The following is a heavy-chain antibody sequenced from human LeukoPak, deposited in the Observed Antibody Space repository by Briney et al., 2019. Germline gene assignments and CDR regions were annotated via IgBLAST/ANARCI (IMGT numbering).Heavy chain of an antibody. Sequence: ASVKVSCKASGGTFSSYAISWVRQAPGQGLEWMGGIIPIFGTANYARKFQGRVTITADESTSTAYMELSSLRSEDTAVYYCARGAPNNNFDWLLGIHAPLDYFDYWGQGTLVTVSS. J-gene: IGHJ4*02. D-gene: IGHD3-9*01. CDR1: GGTFSSYA. V-gene: IGHV1-69*13. CDR2: IIPIFGTA. CDR3: ARGAPNNNFDWLLGIHAPLDYFDY.